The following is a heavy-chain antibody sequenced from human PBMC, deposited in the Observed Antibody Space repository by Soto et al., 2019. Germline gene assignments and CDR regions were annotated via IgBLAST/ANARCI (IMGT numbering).Heavy chain of an antibody. V-gene: IGHV3-21*01. CDR2: ISSSSSYI. CDR1: GFTFSSYS. Sequence: GGSLRLSCAASGFTFSSYSMNWVRQAPGKGLEWVSSISSSSSYICYADSVKGRFTISRDNAKNSLYLQMNSLRAEDTAVYYCARDRDGYCSSTSCYADDFDIWGKGTMVTVSS. D-gene: IGHD2-2*03. J-gene: IGHJ3*02. CDR3: ARDRDGYCSSTSCYADDFDI.